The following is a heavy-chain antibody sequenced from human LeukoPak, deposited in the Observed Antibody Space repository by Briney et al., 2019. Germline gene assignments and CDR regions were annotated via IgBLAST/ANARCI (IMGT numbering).Heavy chain of an antibody. V-gene: IGHV1-46*01. CDR1: GYTFTSYY. Sequence: GASVKVSCKASGYTFTSYYMHWVRQAPGQGLEWMGIINPSGGSTSYAQKFQGRVTMTRDTSTSTVYMELSSPTPAPPAMSYCAREAAIPARPRPPRSCGQGTPVTVPS. D-gene: IGHD6-6*01. J-gene: IGHJ5*02. CDR3: AREAAIPARPRPPRS. CDR2: INPSGGST.